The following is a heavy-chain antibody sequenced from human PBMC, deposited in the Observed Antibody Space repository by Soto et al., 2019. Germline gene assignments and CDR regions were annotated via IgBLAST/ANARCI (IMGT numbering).Heavy chain of an antibody. J-gene: IGHJ3*02. CDR1: GYTFTSYV. Sequence: GSSVNVSFNASGYTFTSYVISWVRQAPGQGLECMGWISAYNGNTNYAQKLQGRVTMNTDTSTSTAYMELTRLRSDDTAVYYCERLKSATELASDGFDIW. V-gene: IGHV1-18*04. CDR3: ERLKSATELASDGFDI. CDR2: ISAYNGNT. D-gene: IGHD1-1*01.